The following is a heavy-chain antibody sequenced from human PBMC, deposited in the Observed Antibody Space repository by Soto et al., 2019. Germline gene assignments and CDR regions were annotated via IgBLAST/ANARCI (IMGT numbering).Heavy chain of an antibody. CDR1: GYSISSHYY. CDR3: ARDYRGPFNWFDP. CDR2: IYHSGST. V-gene: IGHV4-38-2*02. J-gene: IGHJ5*02. D-gene: IGHD3-10*01. Sequence: PSETLSLTCTVSGYSISSHYYWGWIWQPPGKGLEWIGSIYHSGSTYYNPSLKSRVTISVDTSKNHFSLRLSSVTAADTAVYYCARDYRGPFNWFDPWGQGTQVTVSS.